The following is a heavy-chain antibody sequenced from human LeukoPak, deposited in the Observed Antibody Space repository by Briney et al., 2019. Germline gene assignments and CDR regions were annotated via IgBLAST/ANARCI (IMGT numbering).Heavy chain of an antibody. CDR3: AKVDTVTTFHGAFDI. CDR1: GFTVSSNY. J-gene: IGHJ3*02. D-gene: IGHD4-17*01. V-gene: IGHV3-23*01. CDR2: ISGSGGST. Sequence: PGGSLRLSCAASGFTVSSNYMSWVRQAPGKGLEWVSAISGSGGSTYYADSVKGRFTISRDNSKNTLYLQMNSLRAEDTAVYYCAKVDTVTTFHGAFDIWGQGTMVTVSS.